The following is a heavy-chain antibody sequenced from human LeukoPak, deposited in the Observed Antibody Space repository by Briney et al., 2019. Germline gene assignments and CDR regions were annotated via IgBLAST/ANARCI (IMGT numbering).Heavy chain of an antibody. V-gene: IGHV1-2*02. CDR3: ARDPSVYSSSLPDY. CDR2: INPNSGGT. D-gene: IGHD6-6*01. Sequence: ASVKVSCKASGYTFTGYYMHWVRQAPGQGLEWMGWINPNSGGTNYAQKFQGRVTMTRDTSISTAYMELSRLRSDDTAVYYCARDPSVYSSSLPDYWGQGTLVTVSS. CDR1: GYTFTGYY. J-gene: IGHJ4*02.